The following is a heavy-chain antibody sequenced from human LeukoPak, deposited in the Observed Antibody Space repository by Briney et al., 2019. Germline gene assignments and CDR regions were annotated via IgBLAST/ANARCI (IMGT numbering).Heavy chain of an antibody. CDR1: GYTLTDYY. J-gene: IGHJ5*02. V-gene: IGHV1-69*13. D-gene: IGHD2-2*01. Sequence: SVKVSCEASGYTLTDYYMHWVRQAPGQGLEWMGGIIPIFGTANYAQKFQGRVTITADESTSTAYMELSSLRSEDTAVYYCARDISSTSSPWGQGTLVTVSS. CDR3: ARDISSTSSP. CDR2: IIPIFGTA.